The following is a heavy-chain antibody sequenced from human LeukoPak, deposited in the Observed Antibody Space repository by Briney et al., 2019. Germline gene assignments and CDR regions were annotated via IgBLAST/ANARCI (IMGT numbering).Heavy chain of an antibody. CDR3: ARAMVRGVEHDY. Sequence: ASVKVSCKASGGTFSSYAISWVRQAPGQGLEWMGGIIPIFGTANYAQKFQGRVTITTDESTSTAYMELRSLRSDDTAVYYCARAMVRGVEHDYWGQGTLVTVSS. CDR1: GGTFSSYA. D-gene: IGHD3-10*01. CDR2: IIPIFGTA. V-gene: IGHV1-69*05. J-gene: IGHJ4*02.